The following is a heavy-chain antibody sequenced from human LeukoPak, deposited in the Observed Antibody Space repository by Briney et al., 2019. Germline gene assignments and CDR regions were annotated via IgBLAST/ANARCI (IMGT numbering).Heavy chain of an antibody. CDR3: AKGGSPSGVDY. D-gene: IGHD1-26*01. CDR1: GFTFSSYG. J-gene: IGHJ4*02. V-gene: IGHV3-30*18. Sequence: GGSLRLSCAASGFTFSSYGMHWVRQAPGKGLEWVAVISYDGSNKYYADSVKGRFTISRDNSKNTLYLQMNSLRAEDTAVYYCAKGGSPSGVDYWGQGTLVTVSS. CDR2: ISYDGSNK.